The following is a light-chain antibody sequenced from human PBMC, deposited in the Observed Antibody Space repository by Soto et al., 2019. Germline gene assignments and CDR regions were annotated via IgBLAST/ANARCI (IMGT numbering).Light chain of an antibody. J-gene: IGKJ1*01. CDR2: DAS. V-gene: IGKV3-11*01. CDR1: QSVSSH. CDR3: QQRSNWPWT. Sequence: EIALTQSPATLSLSPGERATLSCRASQSVSSHLAWYQQKPGQAPRLLIYDASNRATGIPARFSGSGSGTDFTLTISSLEPEDFAVYYCQQRSNWPWTFGQGTKVDIK.